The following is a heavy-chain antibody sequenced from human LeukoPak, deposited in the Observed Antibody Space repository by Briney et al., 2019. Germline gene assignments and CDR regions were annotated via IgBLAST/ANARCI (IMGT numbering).Heavy chain of an antibody. D-gene: IGHD5/OR15-5a*01. CDR3: ARDADDSTNG. CDR2: IYYSGST. Sequence: SETLSLTCTVTGGSISSGDYYWSWIRQPPGKGLEWIGYIYYSGSTYYNPSLKSRVTISVDTSKNQFSLKLSSVTAADTAVYYCARDADDSTNGWGQGTLVTVSS. V-gene: IGHV4-30-4*01. J-gene: IGHJ4*02. CDR1: GGSISSGDYY.